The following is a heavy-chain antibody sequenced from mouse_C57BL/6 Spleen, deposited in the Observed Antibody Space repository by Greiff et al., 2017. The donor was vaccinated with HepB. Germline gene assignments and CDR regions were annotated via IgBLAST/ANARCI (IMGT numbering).Heavy chain of an antibody. CDR1: GYTFTSYW. J-gene: IGHJ4*01. Sequence: VQLQQPGAELVKPGASVKLSCKASGYTFTSYWMQWVKQRPGQGLEWIGEIDPSDSYTNYNQKFKGKATLTVDTSSSTAYMQLSSLTSEDSAFYYCARPYDGYYVYAMDYWGQGTSVTVSS. V-gene: IGHV1-50*01. D-gene: IGHD2-3*01. CDR2: IDPSDSYT. CDR3: ARPYDGYYVYAMDY.